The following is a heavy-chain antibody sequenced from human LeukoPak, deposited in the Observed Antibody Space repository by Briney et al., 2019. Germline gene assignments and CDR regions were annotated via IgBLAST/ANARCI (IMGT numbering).Heavy chain of an antibody. D-gene: IGHD3-22*01. J-gene: IGHJ6*04. Sequence: GGSLRLSCAVSGFTFSSYEMNWVRQAPGKGLEWVSYISSSGSTIYYADSVKGRFTISRDNAKNSLYLQMNSLRAEDTAVYYCAELGITMIRGVWGKGTTVTIPS. CDR1: GFTFSSYE. CDR2: ISSSGSTI. V-gene: IGHV3-48*03. CDR3: AELGITMIRGV.